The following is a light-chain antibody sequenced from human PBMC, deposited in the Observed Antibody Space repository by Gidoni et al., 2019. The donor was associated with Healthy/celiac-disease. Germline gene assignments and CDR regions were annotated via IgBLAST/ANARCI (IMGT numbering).Light chain of an antibody. J-gene: IGKJ5*01. V-gene: IGKV1-39*01. Sequence: IQMTQSPSSLSASVGDRVTITCRASQSISSYLNWYQQKPGKAPKLLIYAASSLPSGVPSRFSGSGSGTDFTLTISRLQPEDFATYYCQQSYSTPITFGQXTRLEIK. CDR3: QQSYSTPIT. CDR2: AAS. CDR1: QSISSY.